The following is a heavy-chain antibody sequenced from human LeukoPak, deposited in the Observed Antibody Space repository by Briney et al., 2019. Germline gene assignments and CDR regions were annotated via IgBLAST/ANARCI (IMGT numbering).Heavy chain of an antibody. CDR2: IIPIFGIA. CDR1: GGTFSSYA. D-gene: IGHD2-15*01. V-gene: IGHV1-69*04. Sequence: SVKVSCKASGGTFSSYAISWVRQAPGQGLEWMGRIIPIFGIADYAQKFQGRVTITADKSTSTAYMELSSLRSEDTAVYYCARDGYCSGGSCLQAKYYYYYGMDVWGQGTTVTVSS. J-gene: IGHJ6*02. CDR3: ARDGYCSGGSCLQAKYYYYYGMDV.